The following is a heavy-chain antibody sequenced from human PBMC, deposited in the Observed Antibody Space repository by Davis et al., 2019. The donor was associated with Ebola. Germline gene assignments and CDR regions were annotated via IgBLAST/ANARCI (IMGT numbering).Heavy chain of an antibody. V-gene: IGHV3-74*01. D-gene: IGHD6-6*01. J-gene: IGHJ4*02. CDR3: ARGGYSSSSSFDS. CDR1: GFTFSSYW. CDR2: VNHDGTVT. Sequence: GESLKISCAASGFTFSSYWMHWVRQAPEKGLVWVARVNHDGTVTRYAGFVTGRFTISRDNTKNTLHLQMNSLRVDDTAVYFCARGGYSSSSSFDSWGQGALVTVSS.